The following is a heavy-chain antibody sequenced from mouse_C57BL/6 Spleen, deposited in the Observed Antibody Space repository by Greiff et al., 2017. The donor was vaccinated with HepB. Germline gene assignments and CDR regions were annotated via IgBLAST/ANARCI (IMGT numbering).Heavy chain of an antibody. CDR3: MRFNWDVGAMDY. Sequence: EVKLMETGGGLVQPGGSRGLSCEGSGFTFSGFWMSWVRQTPGKTLEWIGDINSDGSAINYAPSIKDRFTIFRDNDKSTLYLQMSNVRSEDTATYFCMRFNWDVGAMDYWGQGTSVTVSS. D-gene: IGHD4-1*02. CDR1: GFTFSGFW. J-gene: IGHJ4*01. CDR2: INSDGSAI. V-gene: IGHV11-2*01.